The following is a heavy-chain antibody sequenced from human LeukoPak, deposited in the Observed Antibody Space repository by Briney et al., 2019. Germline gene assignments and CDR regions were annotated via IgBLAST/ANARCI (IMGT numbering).Heavy chain of an antibody. D-gene: IGHD2-15*01. J-gene: IGHJ5*02. V-gene: IGHV4-4*07. CDR3: AREENCSGGSCFDP. Sequence: SETLSLTCTASGGSISSYYWSWIRQPAGKGLEWIGRIYTSGSTNYNPSLKSRVTMSVDTSKNQFSLKLSSVTAADTAVYYCAREENCSGGSCFDPWGQGTLVTVSS. CDR1: GGSISSYY. CDR2: IYTSGST.